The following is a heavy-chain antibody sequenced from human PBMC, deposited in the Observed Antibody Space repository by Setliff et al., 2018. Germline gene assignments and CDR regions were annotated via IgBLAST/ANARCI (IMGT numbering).Heavy chain of an antibody. CDR2: TIPMFGTK. J-gene: IGHJ6*03. V-gene: IGHV1-69*05. D-gene: IGHD5-18*01. CDR3: VREGVDTRSSTDYRYYMDV. CDR1: GATFSSHG. Sequence: SVKVSCKASGATFSSHGISWVRQAPGQGLEWMGGTIPMFGTKDYSQKFQGRVTIITDESTKTAFMQLSSLRSEDTAVYYCVREGVDTRSSTDYRYYMDVWRKGTTVTVSS.